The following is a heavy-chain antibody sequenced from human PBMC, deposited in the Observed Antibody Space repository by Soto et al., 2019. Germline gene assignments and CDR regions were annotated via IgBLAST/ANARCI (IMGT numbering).Heavy chain of an antibody. D-gene: IGHD1-26*01. CDR1: GFTFSHYG. CDR2: ISYDGSNK. J-gene: IGHJ4*02. V-gene: IGHV3-30*03. CDR3: ARYSGKYQGPIDY. Sequence: GGSLRLSCAASGFTFSHYGIHGVRQAPGKGLEWLAVISYDGSNKHYADSVKGRFTVSRDNSKNTLNLQMNSLRAEDTAVYFCARYSGKYQGPIDYWGQGTLVTVSS.